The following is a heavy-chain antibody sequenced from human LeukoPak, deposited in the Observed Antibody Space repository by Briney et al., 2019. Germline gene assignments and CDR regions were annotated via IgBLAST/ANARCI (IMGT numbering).Heavy chain of an antibody. CDR2: ISGSGGST. D-gene: IGHD2-21*02. Sequence: GGSLRLSCAASGFIFSSYAMSWVRQAPGKGLEWVSGISGSGGSTYYADSVKGRFTISRDNSKNTLYLQMNRLRPEDTAVYYCARGTVTAPDYWGQGTLVTVSS. J-gene: IGHJ4*02. CDR3: ARGTVTAPDY. CDR1: GFIFSSYA. V-gene: IGHV3-23*01.